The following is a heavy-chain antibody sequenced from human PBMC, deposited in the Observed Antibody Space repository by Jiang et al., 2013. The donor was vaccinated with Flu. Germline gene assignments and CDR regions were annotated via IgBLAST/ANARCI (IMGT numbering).Heavy chain of an antibody. J-gene: IGHJ6*02. CDR2: FIGDDDA. CDR1: GFSLTTTGMG. CDR3: AHSQIYYGMDV. Sequence: LTLTCTFSGFSLTTTGMGVGWIRPAPRKGPWSGLHSFIGDDDARYSPSLKSRLTVTKDTSKNQVVLTMTNMDPVDTATYYCAHSQIYYGMDVWGQGTTVTVSS. V-gene: IGHV2-5*02.